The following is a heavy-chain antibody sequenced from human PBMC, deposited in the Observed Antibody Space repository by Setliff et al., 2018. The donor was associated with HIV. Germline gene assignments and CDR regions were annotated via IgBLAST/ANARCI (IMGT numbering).Heavy chain of an antibody. V-gene: IGHV1-24*01. D-gene: IGHD3-10*01. CDR2: FDPEDNKI. J-gene: IGHJ4*02. Sequence: ASVKVSCKVSGYTVTELSINWVRQAPGKGPEWMGGFDPEDNKIVYAQKFQGRVTMTSDTSTRTVYMELSSLTSDDTAVYFCARVLSVTMVRGAHGYWGQGTLVTVS. CDR3: ARVLSVTMVRGAHGY. CDR1: GYTVTELS.